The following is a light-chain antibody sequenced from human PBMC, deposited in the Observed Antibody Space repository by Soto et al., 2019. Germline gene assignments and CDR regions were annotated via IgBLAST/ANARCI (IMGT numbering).Light chain of an antibody. J-gene: IGKJ1*01. CDR1: QSISSW. CDR2: DAS. V-gene: IGKV1-5*01. Sequence: DIQMTQSPSTLSASVGDRVTITCRGSQSISSWLAWYQQKPGKAPKXLIYDASSLESGVPSRFSGSGSGTEFTLTISSLQPDDFATYYCQQYNSYVTFGQGTKVDIK. CDR3: QQYNSYVT.